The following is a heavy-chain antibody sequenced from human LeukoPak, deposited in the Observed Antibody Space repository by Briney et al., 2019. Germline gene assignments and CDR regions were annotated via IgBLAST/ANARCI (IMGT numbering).Heavy chain of an antibody. J-gene: IGHJ4*02. Sequence: SETLSLTCTVSGGSISSSSYYWGWVRQPPGKGLEWIGSIYHSGSTHYNPSLKSRPTISVDKSKNQFSLKLRSVTAADTAVYYCARGSGSYDCWGQGTLVTVSS. V-gene: IGHV4-39*07. D-gene: IGHD3-10*01. CDR2: IYHSGST. CDR1: GGSISSSSYY. CDR3: ARGSGSYDC.